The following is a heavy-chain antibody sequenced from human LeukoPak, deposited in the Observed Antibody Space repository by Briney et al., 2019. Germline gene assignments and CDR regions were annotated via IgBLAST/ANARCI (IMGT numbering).Heavy chain of an antibody. D-gene: IGHD4-17*01. CDR1: GFTFSDYY. Sequence: GGSLRLSRAASGFTFSDYYMSWIRQAPGKGLEWVSYISSSGSTIYYADSVKGRFTISRDNAKNSLYLQMNSLRAEDTAVYYCARDESPLNDYGDYVAFDIWGQGTMVTVSS. V-gene: IGHV3-11*01. J-gene: IGHJ3*02. CDR3: ARDESPLNDYGDYVAFDI. CDR2: ISSSGSTI.